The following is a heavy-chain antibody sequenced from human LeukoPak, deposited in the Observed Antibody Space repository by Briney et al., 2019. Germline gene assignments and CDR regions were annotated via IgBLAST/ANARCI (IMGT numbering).Heavy chain of an antibody. J-gene: IGHJ3*02. V-gene: IGHV1-2*02. Sequence: ASVKVSCKASGYTFTGHFMHWVRQAPGQGLEWMGWISPNSGDTNYAQKFQGRVTMTRDTSISTAYMELSRLRSDDTAVYYCARSYYYDTTGCTHDDAFDIWGQGTMVTVSS. CDR1: GYTFTGHF. CDR2: ISPNSGDT. CDR3: ARSYYYDTTGCTHDDAFDI. D-gene: IGHD3-22*01.